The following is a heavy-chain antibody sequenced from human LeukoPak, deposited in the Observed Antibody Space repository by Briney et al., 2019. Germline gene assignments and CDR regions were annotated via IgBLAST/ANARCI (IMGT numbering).Heavy chain of an antibody. CDR3: ARGVPASISVGYYMDV. D-gene: IGHD2-2*02. J-gene: IGHJ6*03. V-gene: IGHV3-11*01. CDR1: GFTFSDFY. CDR2: ISSGGSTI. Sequence: GGSLRLSCSASGFTFSDFYMGWIRHTPGKGLEWVSYISSGGSTIYYAGSVKGRFTISRDNARNSLYLQMNSLRGEDTAGYYCARGVPASISVGYYMDVWGKGTTVTVSS.